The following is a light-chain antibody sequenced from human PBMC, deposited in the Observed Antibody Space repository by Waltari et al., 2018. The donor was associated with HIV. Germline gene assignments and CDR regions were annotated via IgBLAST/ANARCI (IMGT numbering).Light chain of an antibody. Sequence: VVTQSPATLSVSPGERAPLSCRASQSVTSNLAWYQLKPGQAPRLLMYGASTRATGIPARFSGSGSGTEFTLTISSLQSEDFAVYVCQQYDNWLSFGGGTKVEIK. CDR2: GAS. V-gene: IGKV3-15*01. J-gene: IGKJ4*01. CDR3: QQYDNWLS. CDR1: QSVTSN.